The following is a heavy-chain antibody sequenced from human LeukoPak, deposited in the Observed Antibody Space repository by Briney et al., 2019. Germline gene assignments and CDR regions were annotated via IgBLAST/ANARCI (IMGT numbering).Heavy chain of an antibody. CDR2: ISASGGST. V-gene: IGHV3-23*01. Sequence: AGGSLRLSCAASEFTFKSYAMSWVRQAPGKGLEWVSAISASGGSTYFADPVTGRFTISRDNYKNILFLQMDSLRVEDTAVYYCAREGSSAPSFDAFDMWGQGTMVTVSS. D-gene: IGHD6-19*01. CDR1: EFTFKSYA. J-gene: IGHJ3*02. CDR3: AREGSSAPSFDAFDM.